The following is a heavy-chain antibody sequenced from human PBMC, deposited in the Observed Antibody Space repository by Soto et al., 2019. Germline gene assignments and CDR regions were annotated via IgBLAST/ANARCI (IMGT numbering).Heavy chain of an antibody. Sequence: QVQLQESGPGLVKPSQTLSLTCTVSGGSISSGGYYWSWIRQHPGKGLECLGYIYYSGSTYYNPSLKSRVTISVDTSKHQFSLKLSSVTAAATAVYYCASAPRYSSSWYFPPLDYWGQGTLVTVAS. CDR1: GGSISSGGYY. CDR2: IYYSGST. V-gene: IGHV4-31*03. CDR3: ASAPRYSSSWYFPPLDY. J-gene: IGHJ4*02. D-gene: IGHD6-13*01.